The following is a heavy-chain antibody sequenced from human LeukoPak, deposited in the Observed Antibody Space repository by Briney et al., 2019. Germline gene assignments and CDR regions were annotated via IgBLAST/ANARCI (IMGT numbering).Heavy chain of an antibody. V-gene: IGHV4-59*12. CDR2: IYDSGST. J-gene: IGHJ5*02. CDR3: ARSTMVNTATGWFDP. CDR1: SGSISSYY. D-gene: IGHD4/OR15-4a*01. Sequence: PSETLSLTCTVSSGSISSYYWSWIRQPPGKGLEWIGYIYDSGSTNFNPSLKSRVTMSVDTSKNQISLKLSSVSAADTAMYYCARSTMVNTATGWFDPWGQRTLVTVSS.